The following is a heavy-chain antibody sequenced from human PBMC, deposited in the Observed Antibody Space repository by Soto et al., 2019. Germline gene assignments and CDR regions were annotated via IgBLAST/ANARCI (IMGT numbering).Heavy chain of an antibody. CDR2: ISYDGSNK. V-gene: IGHV3-30-3*01. J-gene: IGHJ2*01. CDR3: ARPLWRNDYNWGYFDL. CDR1: GFTFSSNA. Sequence: QVQLVESGGGVVQPGRSLRLSCAASGFTFSSNAMHWVRQARGKGLEWVAVISYDGSNKYYADSVKGRFTISRDNSKNTLYLQMNSLRAEDTAVYYCARPLWRNDYNWGYFDLWGRGTLVTVSS. D-gene: IGHD4-4*01.